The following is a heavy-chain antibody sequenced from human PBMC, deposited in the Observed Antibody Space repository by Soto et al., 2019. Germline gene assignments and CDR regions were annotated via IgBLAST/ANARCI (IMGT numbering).Heavy chain of an antibody. J-gene: IGHJ5*02. Sequence: EVQLVESGGGLDQPGGSLRLSCAASGFTVSSNYMSWVRQAPGKGLEWVSVIYSGGTTYYADSVKGRFTISRDNSKNTMYLQMNSLRAEDTAVYYCARNGDSSDYRGWFDPWGQGTLVTVSS. CDR2: IYSGGTT. D-gene: IGHD3-22*01. CDR3: ARNGDSSDYRGWFDP. CDR1: GFTVSSNY. V-gene: IGHV3-66*01.